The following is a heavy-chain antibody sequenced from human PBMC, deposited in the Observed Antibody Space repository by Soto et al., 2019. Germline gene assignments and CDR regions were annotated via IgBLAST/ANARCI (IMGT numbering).Heavy chain of an antibody. CDR2: QYYAGST. Sequence: QLQLQESGPGLVKPSETLSLTCTVSGGSISSGFYYWGWIRQPPGKGLEYIGSQYYAGSTYYNPSLKSRVTILVDTSKNHFSLKLSSVTAADTAVYFCARGDDFAGNDYFDYWGQGTLVTVSS. J-gene: IGHJ4*02. CDR1: GGSISSGFYY. CDR3: ARGDDFAGNDYFDY. D-gene: IGHD3-16*01. V-gene: IGHV4-39*01.